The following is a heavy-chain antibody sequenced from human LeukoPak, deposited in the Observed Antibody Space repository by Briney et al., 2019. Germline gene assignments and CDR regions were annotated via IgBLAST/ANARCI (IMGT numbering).Heavy chain of an antibody. CDR1: GYTFTTYG. J-gene: IGHJ4*02. Sequence: GASVKVSCKASGYTFTTYGISWVRQAPGQGLEWMGWINPNSGDTNYAQKFQGRVTMTRDTSISTAYMELSRLRSDDTAVYYCARAQYYLDSWGQGTLVTVSS. V-gene: IGHV1-2*02. CDR3: ARAQYYLDS. CDR2: INPNSGDT.